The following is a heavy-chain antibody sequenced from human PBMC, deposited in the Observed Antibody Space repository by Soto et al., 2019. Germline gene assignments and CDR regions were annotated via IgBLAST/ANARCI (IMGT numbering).Heavy chain of an antibody. CDR3: AKVKSSSWYYFDY. J-gene: IGHJ4*02. D-gene: IGHD6-13*01. V-gene: IGHV3-23*01. CDR1: GFTFSSYA. Sequence: PGGSLRLSCAASGFTFSSYAMSWVRQAPGKGLEWVSTISGSGGSTYYADSVKGRFTISRDNSKNTLYLQMSSLRAEDTAVYYCAKVKSSSWYYFDYWGQGTLVTVSS. CDR2: ISGSGGST.